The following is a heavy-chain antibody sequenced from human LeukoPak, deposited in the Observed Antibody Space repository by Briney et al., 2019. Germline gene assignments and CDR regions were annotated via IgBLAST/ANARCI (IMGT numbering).Heavy chain of an antibody. J-gene: IGHJ4*02. Sequence: ASVKVSCKASGYTFTGFYLHWVRQAPGQGLEWMGWMHPNNGGTNYAQKFQGRVTMTRDTAINTAYMELSSLSSDDTAVYYCAKWIESAGYYFDYWGQGTLVTVSS. V-gene: IGHV1-2*02. CDR1: GYTFTGFY. CDR2: MHPNNGGT. D-gene: IGHD6-13*01. CDR3: AKWIESAGYYFDY.